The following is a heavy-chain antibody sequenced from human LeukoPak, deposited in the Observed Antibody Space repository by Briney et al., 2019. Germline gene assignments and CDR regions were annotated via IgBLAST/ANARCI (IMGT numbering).Heavy chain of an antibody. J-gene: IGHJ3*02. CDR2: IYSGGST. D-gene: IGHD3-22*01. CDR1: GFTVSSNY. V-gene: IGHV3-66*02. CDR3: AREGGYSGYNAFDI. Sequence: PGGSLRLSCAASGFTVSSNYMSWVRQAPGKGLEWVSVIYSGGSTYYAGSVKGRFTISRDNSKNTLYLQMNSLRAEDTAVYYCAREGGYSGYNAFDIWGQGTMVTVSS.